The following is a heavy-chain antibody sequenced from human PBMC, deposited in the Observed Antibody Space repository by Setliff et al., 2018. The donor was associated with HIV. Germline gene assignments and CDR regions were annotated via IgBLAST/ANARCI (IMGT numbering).Heavy chain of an antibody. CDR1: GGSLSGYH. J-gene: IGHJ4*02. D-gene: IGHD1-26*01. Sequence: SETLSLTCAVYGGSLSGYHWNWIRQFPGKGLEWIGEINHTGNTQYNPSLKSRVTMSEETSKNQFSLKLKSVTAADTAIYFCARGKGGLVGPAEFDYWGPGTLVTVSS. V-gene: IGHV4-34*01. CDR3: ARGKGGLVGPAEFDY. CDR2: INHTGNT.